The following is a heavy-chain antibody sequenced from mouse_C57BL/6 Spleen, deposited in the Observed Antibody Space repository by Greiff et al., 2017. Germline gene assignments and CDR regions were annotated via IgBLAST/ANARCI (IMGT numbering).Heavy chain of an antibody. V-gene: IGHV5-17*01. CDR3: ASYDGYSYWYFDV. J-gene: IGHJ1*03. D-gene: IGHD2-3*01. CDR1: GFTFSDYG. CDR2: ISSGSSTI. Sequence: EVQVVESGGGLVKPGGSLKLSCAASGFTFSDYGMHWVRQAPEKGLESVAYISSGSSTIYYADTVKGRFTISRDNAKNTLYLQMTSLRSEDTAMYYCASYDGYSYWYFDVWGTGTTVTVSS.